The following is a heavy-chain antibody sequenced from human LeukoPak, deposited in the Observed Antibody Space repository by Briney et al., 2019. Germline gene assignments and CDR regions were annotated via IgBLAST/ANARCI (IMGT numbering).Heavy chain of an antibody. CDR2: INHSGST. CDR1: GGSFSGYY. D-gene: IGHD3-9*01. V-gene: IGHV4-34*01. CDR3: ARVTGYTIEDYFDY. Sequence: SETLSLSCAVYGGSFSGYYWSWIRRPPGKGLEWIGEINHSGSTNYNPSLKSRVTISVKTSKNQFSLKLRSVTAADTAVYYCARVTGYTIEDYFDYWGQGTLVTVSS. J-gene: IGHJ4*02.